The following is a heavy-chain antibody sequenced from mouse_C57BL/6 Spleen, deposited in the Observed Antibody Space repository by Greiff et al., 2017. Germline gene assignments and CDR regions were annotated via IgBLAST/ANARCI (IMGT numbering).Heavy chain of an antibody. J-gene: IGHJ4*01. CDR1: GYTFTTYT. V-gene: IGHV1-4*01. CDR3: ARGGGLYGDLDD. D-gene: IGHD1-1*01. Sequence: QVQLQQSGAELVRPGASVKMSCKASGYTFTTYTMEWVKQRHGKGLEWIGNLNPSNGYTKYNEKFKGKATLTADKSSSTAYLQLSRLTSEDSAVYYCARGGGLYGDLDDWGPGTTVTVSS. CDR2: LNPSNGYT.